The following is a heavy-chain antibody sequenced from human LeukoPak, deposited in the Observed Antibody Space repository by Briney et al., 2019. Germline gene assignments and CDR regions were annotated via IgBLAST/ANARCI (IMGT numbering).Heavy chain of an antibody. CDR3: AKGGYSYGHEDYFDD. Sequence: GGSLRLSCAASGFTFADYAMHWVRQAPGKGLEWVSLISWDGGGTYYADSVKGRFTISRDNSKNSLYLQMNSLRAEDTALYYCAKGGYSYGHEDYFDDWGQGTLVTVSS. J-gene: IGHJ4*02. V-gene: IGHV3-43D*04. CDR1: GFTFADYA. CDR2: ISWDGGGT. D-gene: IGHD5-18*01.